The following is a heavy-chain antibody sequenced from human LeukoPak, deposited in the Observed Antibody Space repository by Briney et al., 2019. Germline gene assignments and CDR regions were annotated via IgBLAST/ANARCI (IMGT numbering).Heavy chain of an antibody. V-gene: IGHV4-34*01. CDR3: ARAGYGDYWYYYYGMDV. D-gene: IGHD4-17*01. CDR2: INHSGST. J-gene: IGHJ6*04. Sequence: SETLSLTCAVYGVTFSGYYWSWIRQPPGQGLEWIGEINHSGSTNYNPSLKSRVTISVNTTKNQFSLKLSSVTAADTAVYYCARAGYGDYWYYYYGMDVWGKGTTVTVSS. CDR1: GVTFSGYY.